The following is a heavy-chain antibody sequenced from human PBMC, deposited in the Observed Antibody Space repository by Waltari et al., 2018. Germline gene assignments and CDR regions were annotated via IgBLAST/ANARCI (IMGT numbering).Heavy chain of an antibody. CDR3: KFMVRGVHYFDY. CDR2: INHSGST. CDR1: GGSFSGYY. V-gene: IGHV4-34*01. Sequence: QVQLQQWGAGLLKPSETLSLTCAVYGGSFSGYYWSWIRQPPGKGLEWIGEINHSGSTNYNPSLKSRVTISVDTSKNQFSLKLSSVTAADTAVYYCKFMVRGVHYFDYWGQGTLVTVSS. D-gene: IGHD3-10*01. J-gene: IGHJ4*02.